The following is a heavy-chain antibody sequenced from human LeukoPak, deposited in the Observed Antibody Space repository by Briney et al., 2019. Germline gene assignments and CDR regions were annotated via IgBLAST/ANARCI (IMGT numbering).Heavy chain of an antibody. CDR3: ARGRITIFGMVEDTFDV. CDR2: INPNSGGT. J-gene: IGHJ3*01. D-gene: IGHD3-3*01. CDR1: GYTFIVYY. V-gene: IGHV1-2*06. Sequence: ASVKVSCKASGYTFIVYYMHWVRQAPGQGLEWMGRINPNSGGTDFAQKFQGRVTMTRDTSISTVSMELSRLRSDDTAIYYCARGRITIFGMVEDTFDVWGQGTMVTVSP.